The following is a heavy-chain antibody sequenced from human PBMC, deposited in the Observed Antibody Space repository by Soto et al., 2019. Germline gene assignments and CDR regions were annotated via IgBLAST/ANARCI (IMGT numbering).Heavy chain of an antibody. D-gene: IGHD2-15*01. V-gene: IGHV3-48*02. J-gene: IGHJ4*02. CDR1: GFTFSSYS. CDR2: ISSSSSTI. CDR3: ARDTGRYCSGGSCYQPYYFDY. Sequence: GGSLRLSCAASGFTFSSYSMNWVRQAPGKGLEWVSYISSSSSTIYYADSVKGRFTIYRDNAKNSLYLQMNSLRDEDTAVYYCARDTGRYCSGGSCYQPYYFDYWGQGTLVTVSS.